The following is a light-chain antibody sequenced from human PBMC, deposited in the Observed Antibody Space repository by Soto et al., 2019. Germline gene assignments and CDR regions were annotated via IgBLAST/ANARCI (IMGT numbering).Light chain of an antibody. Sequence: EIVLTQSPGTLSLSPGERATLSCSASQSVSSSYLAWYQHKPGQAPRLLIYGPSTRATGIPDRFSGSGSGTDFTFSISILEPEDSALYYCQQYTDSPLTFGQGTKVEIK. CDR1: QSVSSSY. CDR2: GPS. CDR3: QQYTDSPLT. V-gene: IGKV3-20*01. J-gene: IGKJ1*01.